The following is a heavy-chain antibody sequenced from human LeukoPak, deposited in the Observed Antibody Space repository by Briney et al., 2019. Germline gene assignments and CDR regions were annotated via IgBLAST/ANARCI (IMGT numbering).Heavy chain of an antibody. J-gene: IGHJ4*02. CDR1: GFTFSSYS. D-gene: IGHD5-18*01. V-gene: IGHV3-21*01. CDR3: ASLVDTAMVYAPRY. Sequence: GGSLRLSCAASGFTFSSYSMNWVRQAPGKGLEWVSSISSSSSYIYYADSVKGRFTISRDNAKNSLYLQMNSLRAEDTAVYYCASLVDTAMVYAPRYWGQGTLVTVSS. CDR2: ISSSSSYI.